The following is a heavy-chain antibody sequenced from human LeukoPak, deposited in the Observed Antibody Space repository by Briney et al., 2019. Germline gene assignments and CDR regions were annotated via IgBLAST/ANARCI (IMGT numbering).Heavy chain of an antibody. V-gene: IGHV3-30*18. J-gene: IGHJ6*02. CDR2: ISNDGSNK. CDR1: GFTFSSFG. Sequence: GGSLRLSCAASGFTFSSFGMHWVRQAPGKGLEWVALISNDGSNKYYADSVKGRFTISRDNSKNTVHLQMNSLRLEDTAVYYCAKTPPQWLRPPTYYSYGMDVWGQGTTVTVSS. D-gene: IGHD6-19*01. CDR3: AKTPPQWLRPPTYYSYGMDV.